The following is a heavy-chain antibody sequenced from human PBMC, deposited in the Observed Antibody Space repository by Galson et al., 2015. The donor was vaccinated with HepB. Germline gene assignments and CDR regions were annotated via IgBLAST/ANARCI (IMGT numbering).Heavy chain of an antibody. V-gene: IGHV1-69*04. J-gene: IGHJ6*03. CDR3: ARDQRSSTSCYGPWCYYYMDV. Sequence: SVKVSCKASGGTFSSYAISWVRQAPGQGLEWMGRIIPILGIANYAQKFQGRVTITADKSTSTAYMELSSLRSEDTAVYYCARDQRSSTSCYGPWCYYYMDVWGKGTTVTVSS. CDR2: IIPILGIA. D-gene: IGHD2-2*01. CDR1: GGTFSSYA.